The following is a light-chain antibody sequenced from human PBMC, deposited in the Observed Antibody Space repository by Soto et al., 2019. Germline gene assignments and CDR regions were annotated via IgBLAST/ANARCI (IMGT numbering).Light chain of an antibody. Sequence: EIVLTQSPATLSLSPGERATLSCRASQSVSSYLAWYQQKPGQAPRLLIYDASNRATGIPARFSGSGSGTDFTLTISSLEPEDSAVYYCQQRSNWPPRSTFGGGTKVEIK. CDR1: QSVSSY. J-gene: IGKJ4*01. CDR2: DAS. CDR3: QQRSNWPPRST. V-gene: IGKV3-11*01.